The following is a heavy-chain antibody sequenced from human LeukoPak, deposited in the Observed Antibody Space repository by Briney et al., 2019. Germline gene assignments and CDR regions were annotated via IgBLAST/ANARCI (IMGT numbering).Heavy chain of an antibody. D-gene: IGHD3-10*01. Sequence: GGSLRLSCEASGFTFSSHWMHWVRHVPGKGLVWVARIRGDENEIDYADSVKGRFTISRDNAKNTLYLQINSLRVEDTAVYFCARGHVPGSTRHWDFWGQGTLVTVSS. V-gene: IGHV3-74*01. CDR2: IRGDENEI. J-gene: IGHJ4*02. CDR1: GFTFSSHW. CDR3: ARGHVPGSTRHWDF.